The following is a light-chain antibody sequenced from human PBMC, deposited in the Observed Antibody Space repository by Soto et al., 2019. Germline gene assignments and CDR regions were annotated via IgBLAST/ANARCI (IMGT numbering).Light chain of an antibody. Sequence: QSVLTQPPSVSGPPGQTVTISCTGKSSTIGAGYDVHWYQQYPGTAPRPLIYGNRNRPPGVPDRFSGSKSGTSASLAIIGLRAEDEADYYCQAYDSSLTGSYVFGTGTKVTVL. CDR2: GNR. CDR1: SSTIGAGYD. J-gene: IGLJ1*01. V-gene: IGLV1-40*01. CDR3: QAYDSSLTGSYV.